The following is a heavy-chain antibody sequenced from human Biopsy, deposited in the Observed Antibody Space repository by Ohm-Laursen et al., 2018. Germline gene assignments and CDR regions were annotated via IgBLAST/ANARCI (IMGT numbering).Heavy chain of an antibody. CDR2: INHSGST. Sequence: VTLSLTCAVSGGFFSGTYWSWIRQPPGKGLEWIGEINHSGSTKYNPSFESRLTISVDTSKNQFSLNLFSVTAADAARYFRARGGYYAYWSGARKLNYFDYWGQGTLVIVSS. CDR3: ARGGYYAYWSGARKLNYFDY. J-gene: IGHJ4*02. CDR1: GGFFSGTY. D-gene: IGHD3-3*01. V-gene: IGHV4-34*01.